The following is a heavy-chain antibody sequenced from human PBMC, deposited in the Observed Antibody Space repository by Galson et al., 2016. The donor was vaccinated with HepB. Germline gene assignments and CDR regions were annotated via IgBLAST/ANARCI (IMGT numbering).Heavy chain of an antibody. Sequence: SLRLSCAASGFTFSRYAMSWVRQAPGQGLEWVSAISGSGDRTYYADSVKGRFTISRDNSKNTLYLQMNSLRAEDTAVYYCAKVDDNTEARGMDVWGQGTTVTVSS. CDR3: AKVDDNTEARGMDV. V-gene: IGHV3-23*01. J-gene: IGHJ6*02. CDR1: GFTFSRYA. D-gene: IGHD3-22*01. CDR2: ISGSGDRT.